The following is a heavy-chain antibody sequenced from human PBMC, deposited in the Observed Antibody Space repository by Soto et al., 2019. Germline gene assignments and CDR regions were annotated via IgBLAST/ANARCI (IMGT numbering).Heavy chain of an antibody. CDR2: MFYSGLT. Sequence: SETLSLTCSVSGYSVTSSDYYWAWIRQPPGKGLEWIGSMFYSGLTYYNPSLKSRVTLSVDTSKNQFSVRLNSVTAADTAVYYCAPLSVSLSGPYGIHVWGQGTTVT. V-gene: IGHV4-39*01. CDR1: GYSVTSSDYY. D-gene: IGHD2-15*01. J-gene: IGHJ6*02. CDR3: APLSVSLSGPYGIHV.